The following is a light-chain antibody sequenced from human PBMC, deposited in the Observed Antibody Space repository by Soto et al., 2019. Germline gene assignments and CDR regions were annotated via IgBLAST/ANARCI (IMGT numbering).Light chain of an antibody. CDR2: RNN. CDR1: SSNIGSNY. CDR3: AAWDASLNGYV. Sequence: QSVLTQPPSASGTPGQRVTISCSGSSSNIGSNYVYWYQQLPGTAPKLLIYRNNQRPSGVPDRFSGSKSGTSASLAISGLQSEDEADYYCAAWDASLNGYVFGAGTKLTVL. J-gene: IGLJ1*01. V-gene: IGLV1-47*01.